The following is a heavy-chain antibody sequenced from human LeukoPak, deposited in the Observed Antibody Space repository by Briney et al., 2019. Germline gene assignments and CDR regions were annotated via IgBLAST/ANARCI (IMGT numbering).Heavy chain of an antibody. Sequence: GGSLRLSCAASGFTFSSYWMSWVRQAPGKGLGWVANIKQDGSEKYYVDSVKGRFTISRDNAKNSLYLQMNSLRAEDTPVYYCARGPAKDYDILTGYYWSPFDPWGQGTLVTVSS. CDR3: ARGPAKDYDILTGYYWSPFDP. D-gene: IGHD3-9*01. CDR1: GFTFSSYW. CDR2: IKQDGSEK. V-gene: IGHV3-7*04. J-gene: IGHJ5*02.